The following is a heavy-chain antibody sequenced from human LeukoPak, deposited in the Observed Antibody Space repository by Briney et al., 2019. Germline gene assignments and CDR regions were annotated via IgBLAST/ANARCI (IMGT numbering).Heavy chain of an antibody. Sequence: SETLSLTCTVSGGSISSYYWSWIRQPPGKGLGWIGYIYYSGSTNYNPSLKSRVTISVDTSKNQFSLKLSSVTAADTAVYYCAREIYSSGSLDYWGQGTLVTVSS. CDR3: AREIYSSGSLDY. V-gene: IGHV4-59*01. J-gene: IGHJ4*02. D-gene: IGHD6-19*01. CDR1: GGSISSYY. CDR2: IYYSGST.